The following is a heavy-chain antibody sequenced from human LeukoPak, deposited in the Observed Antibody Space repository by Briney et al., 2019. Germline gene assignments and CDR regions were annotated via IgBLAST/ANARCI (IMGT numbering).Heavy chain of an antibody. J-gene: IGHJ6*02. CDR3: TTERNWELLRPYGLDI. Sequence: GGSLRLSCAASGFNFKYVWMNWVRQAPGKGLEWVGRIRTSIEGERRDYPPPVKGGFTISRDDSKTTPYLQMNGLKTEDSGVYYCTTERNWELLRPYGLDIWGQGTTVTVSS. CDR2: IRTSIEGERR. CDR1: GFNFKYVW. V-gene: IGHV3-15*01. D-gene: IGHD7-27*01.